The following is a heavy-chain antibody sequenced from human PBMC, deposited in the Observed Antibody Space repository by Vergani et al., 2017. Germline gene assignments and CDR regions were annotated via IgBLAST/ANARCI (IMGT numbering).Heavy chain of an antibody. CDR2: ISGSGGST. D-gene: IGHD3-22*01. V-gene: IGHV3-23*01. CDR1: GFTFSSYA. CDR3: AKLGGVVVTPIDY. J-gene: IGHJ4*02. Sequence: EVQLLESGGGLVQPGGSLRLSCAASGFTFSSYAMSWVRQAPGKGLERVSAISGSGGSTYYADSVKGRFTISRDNSKNTLYLQMTSRRAEDTAVDYCAKLGGVVVTPIDYWGQGTLVTVSS.